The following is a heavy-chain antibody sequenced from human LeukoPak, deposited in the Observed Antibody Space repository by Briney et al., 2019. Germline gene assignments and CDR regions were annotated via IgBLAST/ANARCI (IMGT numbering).Heavy chain of an antibody. CDR2: IYYSGST. CDR3: ARYDYGDPREAFDI. J-gene: IGHJ3*02. V-gene: IGHV4-30-4*08. Sequence: SETLSLTCTVSGGSISSGDYYWSWIRQPPGKGLEWIGYIYYSGSTYYNPSLKSRVTISVDTSKNQFSLKLSSVTAADTAVYYCARYDYGDPREAFDIWGQGTMVTVSS. CDR1: GGSISSGDYY. D-gene: IGHD4-17*01.